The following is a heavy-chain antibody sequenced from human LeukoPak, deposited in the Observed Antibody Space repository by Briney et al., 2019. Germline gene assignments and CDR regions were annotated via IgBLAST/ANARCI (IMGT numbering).Heavy chain of an antibody. D-gene: IGHD4-17*01. CDR2: IIPILGIA. J-gene: IGHJ6*02. CDR3: ARLTVGYPPYGMDV. Sequence: SVKVSCKASGGTFSSYAISWVRQAPGQGLEWMGRIIPILGIANYAQKLQGRVTMTTDTSTSTAYMELRSLRSDDTAVYYCARLTVGYPPYGMDVWGQGTTVTVSS. CDR1: GGTFSSYA. V-gene: IGHV1-69*04.